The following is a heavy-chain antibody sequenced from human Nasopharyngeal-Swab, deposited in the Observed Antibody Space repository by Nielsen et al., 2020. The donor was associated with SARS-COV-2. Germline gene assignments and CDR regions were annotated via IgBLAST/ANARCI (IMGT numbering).Heavy chain of an antibody. V-gene: IGHV4-59*12. CDR3: AREVVGGLVDS. D-gene: IGHD1-26*01. Sequence: SETLSLTCTVSGDSISSSYWSWVRQPPGKGLEWIGYIYYTGITNYNPSLKSRVTISVDMSKNQFSLKLSSVAAADTAVYYCAREVVGGLVDSWGQGTLVTVSS. J-gene: IGHJ4*02. CDR1: GDSISSSY. CDR2: IYYTGIT.